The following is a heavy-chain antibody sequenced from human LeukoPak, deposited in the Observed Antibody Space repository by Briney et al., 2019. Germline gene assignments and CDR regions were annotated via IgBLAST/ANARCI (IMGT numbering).Heavy chain of an antibody. V-gene: IGHV3-21*01. J-gene: IGHJ3*02. Sequence: NSGGSLRLSCAASGFTFSSYSMNWVRQAPGKGLEWVSSISSSSYIYYADSVKGRFTISRDNAKNSLYLQMNSLRAEDTAVYYCARGPLTGTTIDAFDIWGQGTMVTVSS. D-gene: IGHD1-7*01. CDR3: ARGPLTGTTIDAFDI. CDR2: ISSSSYI. CDR1: GFTFSSYS.